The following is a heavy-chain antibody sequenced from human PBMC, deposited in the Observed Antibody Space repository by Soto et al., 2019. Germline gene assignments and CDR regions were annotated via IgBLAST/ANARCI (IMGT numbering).Heavy chain of an antibody. V-gene: IGHV3-13*01. CDR1: GFTFSHYD. CDR2: IGTAGDT. CDR3: AKEGNRVRGPDY. D-gene: IGHD3-10*01. Sequence: GGSLRLSCAASGFTFSHYDMHWVRQVTGKGLEWVSTIGTAGDTYYPGSVKGRFTISRDNSKNTLYVQMNSLRVEDTAVYYCAKEGNRVRGPDYWGQGTLVTVSS. J-gene: IGHJ4*02.